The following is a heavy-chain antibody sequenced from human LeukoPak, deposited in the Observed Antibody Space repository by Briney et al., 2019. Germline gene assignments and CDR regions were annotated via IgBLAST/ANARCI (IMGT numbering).Heavy chain of an antibody. CDR1: GFTFSGYS. CDR2: ISSTSSTI. CDR3: ARERTVTTDWFDP. Sequence: PGGSLRLSCAASGFTFSGYSMNWVRQAPGKGLEWVSYISSTSSTIYYADSVKGRFTISRDNAKNSLYLQMNSLRAEDTAVYYCARERTVTTDWFDPWGQATLVTVSS. D-gene: IGHD4-17*01. V-gene: IGHV3-48*01. J-gene: IGHJ5*02.